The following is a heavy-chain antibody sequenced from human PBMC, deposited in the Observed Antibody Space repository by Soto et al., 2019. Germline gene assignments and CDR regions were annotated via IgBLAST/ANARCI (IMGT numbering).Heavy chain of an antibody. CDR1: GGSFTSNNW. J-gene: IGHJ4*02. CDR3: ASRDPGTSVDY. D-gene: IGHD1-7*01. V-gene: IGHV4-4*02. Sequence: KPSETLSLTCAVSGGSFTSNNWWTWVRQPPGQGLEWIGEIYRTGSTNYNPSLKSRATISLDKSENQFSLKVTSLTAADTAVYYCASRDPGTSVDYWGQGTLFTVSS. CDR2: IYRTGST.